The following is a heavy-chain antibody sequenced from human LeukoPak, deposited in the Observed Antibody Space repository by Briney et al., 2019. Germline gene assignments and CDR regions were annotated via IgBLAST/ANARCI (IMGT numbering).Heavy chain of an antibody. CDR3: ARGGYTGYDFHY. D-gene: IGHD5-12*01. J-gene: IGHJ4*02. V-gene: IGHV1-2*02. Sequence: ASVKVSCKASGYTFTGYYMHWVRQAPGQGLEWMGWINPNGGTTNYAQKLQGRVTMTRDTSISTAYMELSRLRSDDTAVFYCARGGYTGYDFHYWGQGTLVTVSS. CDR2: INPNGGTT. CDR1: GYTFTGYY.